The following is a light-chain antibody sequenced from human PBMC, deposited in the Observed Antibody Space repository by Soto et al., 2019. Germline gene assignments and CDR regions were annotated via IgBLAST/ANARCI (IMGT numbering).Light chain of an antibody. J-gene: IGLJ2*01. CDR1: SRDVGGYNY. V-gene: IGLV2-14*01. CDR3: SSYTISSTII. CDR2: EVS. Sequence: QSVLTQPASVSGSPGQSITISCTGTSRDVGGYNYVSWYQQHPDKAPKLMIYEVSNRPSGVSNRFSGSKSGNTASLTISGLQAEDEADYYCSSYTISSTIIFGGGTKLTFL.